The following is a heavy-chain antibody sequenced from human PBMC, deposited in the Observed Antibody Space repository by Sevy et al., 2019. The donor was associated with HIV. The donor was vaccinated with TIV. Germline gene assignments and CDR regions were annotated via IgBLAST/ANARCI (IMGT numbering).Heavy chain of an antibody. CDR3: AKDIAVAGPLLYYFDY. J-gene: IGHJ4*02. CDR2: ISWNSRSI. CDR1: GFTFDDYG. Sequence: GGSLRLSCAASGFTFDDYGMHWVRQAPGKGLEWVSGISWNSRSIGYADFVKGRFTISRDSTKNSLYLQMNSLRPEDMALYYCAKDIAVAGPLLYYFDYWGQGTLVTVSS. D-gene: IGHD6-19*01. V-gene: IGHV3-9*03.